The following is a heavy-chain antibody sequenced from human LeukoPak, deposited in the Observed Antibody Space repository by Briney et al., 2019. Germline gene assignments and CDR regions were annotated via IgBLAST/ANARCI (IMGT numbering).Heavy chain of an antibody. J-gene: IGHJ4*02. V-gene: IGHV3-48*03. CDR1: GFTLSSYE. CDR2: IFSSGSTI. CDR3: ARDRAMGGKYLFGFDF. Sequence: GGSLRLSCAASGFTLSSYEMNWVRQAPGEGVGGGLYIFSSGSTIYYADSVKGRFTISRDNAKNSLYLQMNSLRAEDTAVYYCARDRAMGGKYLFGFDFWGQGTLVTVSS. D-gene: IGHD5-18*01.